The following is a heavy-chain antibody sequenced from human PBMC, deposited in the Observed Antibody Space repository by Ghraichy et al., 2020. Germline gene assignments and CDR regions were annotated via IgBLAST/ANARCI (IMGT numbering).Heavy chain of an antibody. CDR3: ARDDGAYDFLDS. J-gene: IGHJ4*02. CDR2: IYTSGGT. Sequence: SQTLSLTCTVSGGSISRYYWSWIRQPAGKGLEWIGRIYTSGGTNYNPSLQSRVTMSQETSKNQFSLRLRTVTAADTAIYYCARDDGAYDFLDSWGQGTLVTVSS. D-gene: IGHD3-3*01. V-gene: IGHV4-4*07. CDR1: GGSISRYY.